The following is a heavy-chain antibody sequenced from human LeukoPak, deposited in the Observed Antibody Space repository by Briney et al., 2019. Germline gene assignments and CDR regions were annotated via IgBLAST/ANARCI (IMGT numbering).Heavy chain of an antibody. V-gene: IGHV1-18*01. CDR1: GYAFTSYG. CDR2: ICAYNCYT. J-gene: IGHJ5*02. D-gene: IGHD3-22*01. Sequence: ASVKVSCNASGYAFTSYGISWLRPAPGQGLEWMGWICAYNCYTKYAEKLQGRVTITTDTSMTTAYMELRSLRSDDTAVYYCVRAKYDSSGYYWFDPWGQGTLVTVSS. CDR3: VRAKYDSSGYYWFDP.